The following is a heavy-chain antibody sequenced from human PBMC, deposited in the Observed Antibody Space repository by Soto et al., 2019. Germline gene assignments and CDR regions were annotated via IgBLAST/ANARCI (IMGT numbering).Heavy chain of an antibody. Sequence: LSLSFTFSCGSINTFYWSCLRHPAGKGLELSGRIFSSGSTSFNPSLESRVAMSVHTSKNHFSLNLSSVTAADMAVYYCAREGSYSAYNFENAIKLWSLELWGQRDMVPVSS. V-gene: IGHV4-4*07. CDR3: AREGSYSAYNFENAIKLWSLEL. CDR1: CGSINTFY. CDR2: IFSSGST. D-gene: IGHD5-12*01. J-gene: IGHJ4*02.